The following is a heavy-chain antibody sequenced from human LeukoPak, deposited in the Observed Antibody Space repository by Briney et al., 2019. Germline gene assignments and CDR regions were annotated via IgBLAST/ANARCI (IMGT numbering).Heavy chain of an antibody. V-gene: IGHV3-7*01. CDR1: GFTFSNYW. Sequence: GGSLRLSCAASGFTFSNYWMSWVRQAPGKGLEWLSKINQDGSEMYYVDSVKGRFTISRDNGKNSLYLQINSLRADETAVYYCARHQGSMIVVRTTTWYFDLWRRRTVVTVSS. J-gene: IGHJ2*01. D-gene: IGHD3-22*01. CDR3: ARHQGSMIVVRTTTWYFDL. CDR2: INQDGSEM.